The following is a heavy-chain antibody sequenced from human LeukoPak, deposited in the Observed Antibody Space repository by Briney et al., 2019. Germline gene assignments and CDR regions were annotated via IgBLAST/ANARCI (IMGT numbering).Heavy chain of an antibody. CDR3: ARELQLDSIVRDSYYFDY. CDR2: IYPGDSDT. J-gene: IGHJ4*02. V-gene: IGHV5-51*01. Sequence: GESLKISCKGSGYSFTNNWIGWVRPMPGKGLEWMGIIYPGDSDTRYSPSFQGQVTISVDKSISTAYLQWSSLKASDTAMYYCARELQLDSIVRDSYYFDYWGQGTLVTVSS. CDR1: GYSFTNNW. D-gene: IGHD6-6*01.